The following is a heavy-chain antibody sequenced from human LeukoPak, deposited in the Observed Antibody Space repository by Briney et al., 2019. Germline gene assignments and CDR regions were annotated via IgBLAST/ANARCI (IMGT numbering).Heavy chain of an antibody. Sequence: SETLSLTCSVSGGSISSSSYYWGWIRQPPGKGLEWIGTFHYSGSTYYNPSLKSRVTISVNMSKNQFSLKLISVTAADTAVYYCARSYYGSFFAFDYWGQGTLVTVSS. J-gene: IGHJ4*02. V-gene: IGHV4-39*07. D-gene: IGHD3-10*01. CDR2: FHYSGST. CDR3: ARSYYGSFFAFDY. CDR1: GGSISSSSYY.